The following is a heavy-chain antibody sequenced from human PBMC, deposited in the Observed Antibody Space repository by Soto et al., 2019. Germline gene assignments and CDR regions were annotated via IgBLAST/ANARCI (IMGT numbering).Heavy chain of an antibody. CDR2: ISSSSNTI. J-gene: IGHJ6*02. D-gene: IGHD3-16*01. Sequence: EVQLVESGGGLVQPGGSLRLSCAASGFTFSSYSMNWVRQAPGKGLQWISYISSSSNTIYYAGSVKGRFTISRDYAKNSLYLQMKSLTDEDTAVYYCVRGVHGAQPYFWYGMDVWGQGTTVTVSS. CDR1: GFTFSSYS. CDR3: VRGVHGAQPYFWYGMDV. V-gene: IGHV3-48*02.